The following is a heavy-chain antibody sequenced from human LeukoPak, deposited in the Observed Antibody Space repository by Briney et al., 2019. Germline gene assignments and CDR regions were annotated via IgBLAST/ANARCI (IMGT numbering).Heavy chain of an antibody. D-gene: IGHD5-12*01. Sequence: GSLRLSCAASGFTFSSYAMHWVRQAPGKGLEWVAVISYDGSNKYYADSVKGRFTISRDNSKNTLYLQMNSLRAEDTAVYYSAREEARGYSGYDGGPFDYWGQGTLVTVSS. CDR2: ISYDGSNK. CDR1: GFTFSSYA. J-gene: IGHJ4*02. V-gene: IGHV3-30-3*01. CDR3: AREEARGYSGYDGGPFDY.